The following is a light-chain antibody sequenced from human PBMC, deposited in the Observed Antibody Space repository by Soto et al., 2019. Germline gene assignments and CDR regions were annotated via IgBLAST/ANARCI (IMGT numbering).Light chain of an antibody. CDR1: QSVSSKY. Sequence: IVLTQSPGTLSLSLGERATLSCRASQSVSSKYVAWYQQKPGQAPSLLIYGTSNRATGIPDRFSGSGSGTDFSLTISRLEPEDFAVYYCQHYGSSPPDTFGQGTKVEIK. J-gene: IGKJ2*01. CDR2: GTS. CDR3: QHYGSSPPDT. V-gene: IGKV3-20*01.